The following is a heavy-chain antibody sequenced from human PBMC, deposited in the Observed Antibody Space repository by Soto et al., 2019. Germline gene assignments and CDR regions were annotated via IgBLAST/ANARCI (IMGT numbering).Heavy chain of an antibody. Sequence: EVQLVESGGGLVQPGGSLRLSCAVSGFSLSEDYMDWVRQAPGKGLEWVGRSRNKTKSYTTDYGVSVKGRFTISRHDSENCLYLEMDSLKTDDTAVYYCNRATDWGWGQGSLVTV. D-gene: IGHD1-1*01. CDR1: GFSLSEDY. J-gene: IGHJ4*02. CDR2: SRNKTKSYTT. CDR3: NRATDWG. V-gene: IGHV3-72*01.